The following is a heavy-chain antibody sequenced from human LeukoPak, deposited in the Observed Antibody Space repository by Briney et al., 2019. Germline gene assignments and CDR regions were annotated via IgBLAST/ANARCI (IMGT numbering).Heavy chain of an antibody. CDR2: IYYSGGT. CDR3: ARSTPYYYDSSGYFDY. D-gene: IGHD3-22*01. Sequence: SQTLSLTCTVSGGSISSGDYYWSWIRQPPGKGLEWIGYIYYSGGTYYNPSLKSRVTISVDTSKNQFSLKLSSVTAADTAVYYCARSTPYYYDSSGYFDYWGQGTLVTVSS. V-gene: IGHV4-30-4*08. J-gene: IGHJ4*02. CDR1: GGSISSGDYY.